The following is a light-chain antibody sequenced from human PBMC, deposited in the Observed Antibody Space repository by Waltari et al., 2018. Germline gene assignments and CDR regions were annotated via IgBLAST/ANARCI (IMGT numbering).Light chain of an antibody. Sequence: QSALTQPRSVSGSPGQSVTISCTGTSSDVGGYNFVSWYQQYPGKAPKLVIYDVNKRPSGVPDRFSGSKSGNTASLIISGLQTEDEADYYCCSYAGYYTVFG. CDR2: DVN. J-gene: IGLJ3*02. V-gene: IGLV2-11*01. CDR3: CSYAGYYTV. CDR1: SSDVGGYNF.